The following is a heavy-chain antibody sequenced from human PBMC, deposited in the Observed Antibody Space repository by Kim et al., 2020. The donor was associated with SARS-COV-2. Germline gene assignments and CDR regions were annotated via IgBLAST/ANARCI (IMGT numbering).Heavy chain of an antibody. CDR1: GFIFSNPW. Sequence: GGSLRLSCAASGFIFSNPWMHWVRQAPGKGLVWVSRINAYGTKTNYADYVKGRFTISRDNAKNTLYLQMNSLRDEDTAVYYCTRGYTYRDYWGHGTLVTVYS. CDR3: TRGYTYRDY. D-gene: IGHD5-18*01. J-gene: IGHJ4*01. V-gene: IGHV3-74*01. CDR2: INAYGTKT.